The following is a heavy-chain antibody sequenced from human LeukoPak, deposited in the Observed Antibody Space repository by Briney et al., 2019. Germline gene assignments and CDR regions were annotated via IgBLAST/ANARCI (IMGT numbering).Heavy chain of an antibody. Sequence: GASVKVSCKASGYTFTSYYMHWVRQAPGQGLEWMGIINPSGGSTSYAQKFQGRVTMTEDTSTDTAYMELSSLRSEDTAVYYCATDRTGIAVAALGNYFDYWGQGTLVTVSS. CDR2: INPSGGST. D-gene: IGHD6-19*01. V-gene: IGHV1-46*01. J-gene: IGHJ4*02. CDR1: GYTFTSYY. CDR3: ATDRTGIAVAALGNYFDY.